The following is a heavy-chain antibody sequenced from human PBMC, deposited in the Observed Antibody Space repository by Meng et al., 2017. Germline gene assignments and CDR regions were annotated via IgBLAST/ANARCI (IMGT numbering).Heavy chain of an antibody. J-gene: IGHJ2*01. D-gene: IGHD1-1*01. Sequence: PLTQWVVGLLEPSENVSLTRSVYGGSFSGYSWSWIRQPPGKVLELIGESNHSGSTNYNPSLKSRVTISVDTSKNQFSLKLSSVTAADTAVYYCARGRSGTWPWYFDLWGRGTLVIVSS. CDR2: SNHSGST. CDR1: GGSFSGYS. V-gene: IGHV4-34*01. CDR3: ARGRSGTWPWYFDL.